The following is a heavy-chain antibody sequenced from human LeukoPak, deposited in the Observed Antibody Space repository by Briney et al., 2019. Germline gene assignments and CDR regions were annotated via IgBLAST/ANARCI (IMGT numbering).Heavy chain of an antibody. CDR2: IYSSGSN. Sequence: SETLSLTCTVSGCSISGSYWSWIRQPAGKGLEWIGRIYSSGSNNYNTSLKSGVIMSAASSKNQVLLKLNSVIAAAAAALYRARGVCSGGSCYLFDSWGQGTLVTVSS. D-gene: IGHD2-15*01. CDR3: ARGVCSGGSCYLFDS. J-gene: IGHJ4*02. CDR1: GCSISGSY. V-gene: IGHV4-4*07.